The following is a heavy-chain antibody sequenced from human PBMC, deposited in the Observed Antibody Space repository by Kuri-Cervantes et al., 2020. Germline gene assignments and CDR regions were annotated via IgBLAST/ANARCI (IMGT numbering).Heavy chain of an antibody. J-gene: IGHJ4*02. Sequence: GESLKISCAVSGFSFNSYSMNWVRQAPGKGLEWVSSIRTNGAYIFYADSVKGRFTISRDNAKKTLYLQMNSLSAEDSAVYYCASGYSSGWYVGGEDYWGQGTLVTVSS. V-gene: IGHV3-21*01. CDR2: IRTNGAYI. CDR1: GFSFNSYS. D-gene: IGHD6-19*01. CDR3: ASGYSSGWYVGGEDY.